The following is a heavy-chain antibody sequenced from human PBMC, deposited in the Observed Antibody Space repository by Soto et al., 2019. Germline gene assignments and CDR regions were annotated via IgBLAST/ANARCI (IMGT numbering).Heavy chain of an antibody. CDR3: AGSVVPAALVVGY. CDR1: GFTFSSYS. J-gene: IGHJ4*02. Sequence: EVQLVESGGGLVKPGGSLRLSCAASGFTFSSYSMNWVRQAPGKGLEWVSSISSSSSYIYYADSVKGQFTISRDNAKNSLYLQMNSLRAEDTAVYYCAGSVVPAALVVGYWGQGTLVTVSS. CDR2: ISSSSSYI. V-gene: IGHV3-21*01. D-gene: IGHD2-2*01.